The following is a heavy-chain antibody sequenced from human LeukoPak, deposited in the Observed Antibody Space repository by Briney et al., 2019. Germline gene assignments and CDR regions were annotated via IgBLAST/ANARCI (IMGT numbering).Heavy chain of an antibody. D-gene: IGHD6-13*01. J-gene: IGHJ4*02. CDR3: AKGSLGSWYFFDS. CDR1: GFTFGSSP. CDR2: FSRNGHDT. V-gene: IGHV3-23*01. Sequence: GGSLRLSCAASGFTFGSSPMSWVRQAPGKGPEWVTNFSRNGHDTYYADSVKGRFTIFRDNSKSILYLQMNSLSAEDTAVYYCAKGSLGSWYFFDSWGQGTLVTVSS.